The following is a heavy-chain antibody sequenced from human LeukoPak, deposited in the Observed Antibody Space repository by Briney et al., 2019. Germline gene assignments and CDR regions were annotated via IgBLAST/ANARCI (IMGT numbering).Heavy chain of an antibody. J-gene: IGHJ6*02. CDR3: ARSSWYTEYYYYGMDV. V-gene: IGHV3-23*01. Sequence: GGSLRLSCAASGITFSTFSMNWVRQAPGKGLEWVSTISSRGDSTYYADSVKGRFTISRDNSKNTLYLQMNSLRAEDTAVYYCARSSWYTEYYYYGMDVWGQGTTVTVSS. CDR2: ISSRGDST. D-gene: IGHD6-13*01. CDR1: GITFSTFS.